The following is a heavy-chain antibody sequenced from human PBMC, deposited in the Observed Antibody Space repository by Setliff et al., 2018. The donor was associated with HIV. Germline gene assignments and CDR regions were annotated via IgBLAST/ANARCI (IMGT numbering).Heavy chain of an antibody. V-gene: IGHV1-2*02. J-gene: IGHJ4*02. CDR3: ARTGAGGWYYFDY. D-gene: IGHD6-19*01. Sequence: ASVKVSCKASGYTCTGYYMHWVRQAPGHGLEWMGLINPNSGGTNYAQKFQGRVTMTRDTSISTAYMELSRLRADDTAVYYCARTGAGGWYYFDYWGQGTLVTVSS. CDR2: INPNSGGT. CDR1: GYTCTGYY.